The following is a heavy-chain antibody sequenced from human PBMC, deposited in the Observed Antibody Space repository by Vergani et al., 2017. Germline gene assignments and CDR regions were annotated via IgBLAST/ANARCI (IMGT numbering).Heavy chain of an antibody. CDR1: GFTFDDYA. CDR3: AKEVAVAGTISFDY. J-gene: IGHJ4*02. Sequence: EVQLVESGGGLVQPGRSLRLSCAASGFTFDDYAMHWVRQAPGKGLEWVSAISGSGGSTYYSDSVKGRFTISRDNSKNTLYLQMNSLRAEDTAVYYCAKEVAVAGTISFDYWGQGTLVTVSS. V-gene: IGHV3-23*04. D-gene: IGHD6-19*01. CDR2: ISGSGGST.